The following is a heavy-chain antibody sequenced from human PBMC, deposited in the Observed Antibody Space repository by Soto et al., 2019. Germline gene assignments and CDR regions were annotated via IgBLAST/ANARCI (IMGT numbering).Heavy chain of an antibody. V-gene: IGHV3-30-3*01. CDR3: ARVDSYSSSWSVDY. J-gene: IGHJ4*02. CDR1: GFTFSSYA. D-gene: IGHD6-13*01. CDR2: ISYDGSNK. Sequence: ESGGGVVQPGRSLRLSCAASGFTFSSYAMHWVRQAPGKGLEWVAVISYDGSNKYYADSVKGRFTISRDNSKNTLYLQMNSLRAEDTAVYYCARVDSYSSSWSVDYWGQGTLVTVSS.